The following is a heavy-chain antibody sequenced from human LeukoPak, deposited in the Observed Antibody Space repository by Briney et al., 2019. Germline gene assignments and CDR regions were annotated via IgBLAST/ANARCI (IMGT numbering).Heavy chain of an antibody. D-gene: IGHD3-22*01. Sequence: GESLKISCKGSGYSFTSYWIGWVRQMPGKGLEWMGIIYPGDSDTRYSPSFQGQVTISADKSITTAYLQWSSLRASDTAMYYCARPNITSYYDSRGYDAFDVWGQGTMVIVSS. V-gene: IGHV5-51*01. CDR2: IYPGDSDT. CDR1: GYSFTSYW. J-gene: IGHJ3*01. CDR3: ARPNITSYYDSRGYDAFDV.